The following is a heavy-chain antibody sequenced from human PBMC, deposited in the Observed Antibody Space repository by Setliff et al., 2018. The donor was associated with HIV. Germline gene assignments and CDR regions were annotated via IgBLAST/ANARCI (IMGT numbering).Heavy chain of an antibody. V-gene: IGHV5-51*01. CDR3: ARLSQRIRIFGVINRGEEFDI. D-gene: IGHD3-3*01. CDR1: GYSFPNNW. CDR2: IYPENSDA. Sequence: PGESLKISCKGSGYSFPNNWIGWVRQMSGKGLEWMGFIYPENSDARYSPSFEGQDTISADKSNTTAYLQWSSLKASDTAMYFCARLSQRIRIFGVINRGEEFDIWGQGTMVTVSS. J-gene: IGHJ3*02.